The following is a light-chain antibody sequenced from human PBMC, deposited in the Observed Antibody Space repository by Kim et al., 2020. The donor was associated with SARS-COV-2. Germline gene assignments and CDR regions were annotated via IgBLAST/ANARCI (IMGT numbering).Light chain of an antibody. CDR2: LNSDGSH. CDR3: QTWGTGIVV. Sequence: ASVKLTCTLSGGHSTYAIAWHQQQPEKGPRYLMKLNSDGSHSKGDGIPDRFSGSSSGAERYLTISSLQSEDEADYYCQTWGTGIVVFGGVTQLTVL. J-gene: IGLJ2*01. V-gene: IGLV4-69*01. CDR1: GGHSTYA.